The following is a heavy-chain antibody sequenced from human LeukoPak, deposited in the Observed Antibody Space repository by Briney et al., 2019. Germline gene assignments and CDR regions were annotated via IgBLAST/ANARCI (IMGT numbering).Heavy chain of an antibody. J-gene: IGHJ4*02. D-gene: IGHD3-22*01. Sequence: GGSLRLSCAASGFTFSSYGMHWVRQAPGKGLQWVAAIWYDGSNKYYADSVKGRFTISRDNSNNTLYLQMNSLRAEDTAVYYCAGASRYDSSGYHDYWGQGTLVTVSS. CDR3: AGASRYDSSGYHDY. V-gene: IGHV3-33*01. CDR1: GFTFSSYG. CDR2: IWYDGSNK.